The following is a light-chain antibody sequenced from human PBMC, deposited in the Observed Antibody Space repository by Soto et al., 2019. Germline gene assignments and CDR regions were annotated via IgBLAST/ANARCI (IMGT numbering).Light chain of an antibody. CDR2: RNY. CDR3: AAWDDSPSGVV. J-gene: IGLJ2*01. CDR1: SSNIGTNY. Sequence: QSVLTQPPSASGTPGQRVTISCSGSSSNIGTNYVYWYQQLPGTAPKLLVYRNYQRPSGVPDRFSGSKSGTSASLAISGLRSEDEAAYYCAAWDDSPSGVVFGGGTQLTVL. V-gene: IGLV1-47*01.